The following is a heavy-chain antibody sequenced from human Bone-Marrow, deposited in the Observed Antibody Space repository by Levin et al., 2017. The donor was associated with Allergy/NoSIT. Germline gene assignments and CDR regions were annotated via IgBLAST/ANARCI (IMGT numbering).Heavy chain of an antibody. CDR2: INSDGSST. CDR1: GFTFSDYW. CDR3: VRDPYSTSSTVQRGFWFDP. J-gene: IGHJ5*02. D-gene: IGHD6-6*01. Sequence: GSLKISCAASGFTFSDYWMYWVRQAPGKGPVWVSRINSDGSSTRYADSVRGRFTISRDNAKNMLYLQMNSLRAEDTAVYYCVRDPYSTSSTVQRGFWFDPWGQGTLVTVSS. V-gene: IGHV3-74*01.